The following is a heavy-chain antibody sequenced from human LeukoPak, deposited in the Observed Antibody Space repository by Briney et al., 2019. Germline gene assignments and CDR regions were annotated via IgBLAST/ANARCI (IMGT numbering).Heavy chain of an antibody. J-gene: IGHJ6*03. V-gene: IGHV3-23*01. CDR3: AKVIKGSERLTMVRGVIIKTAGLYYMDV. Sequence: GGSLRLSCAASGFTLSSYAMSWVRQAPGKGLEWVSSISAGGGSTNYADSVKGRFTISRDNSKNTVYLQMNSLRAEDTAVYYCAKVIKGSERLTMVRGVIIKTAGLYYMDVWGKGTTVTVSS. D-gene: IGHD3-10*01. CDR1: GFTLSSYA. CDR2: ISAGGGST.